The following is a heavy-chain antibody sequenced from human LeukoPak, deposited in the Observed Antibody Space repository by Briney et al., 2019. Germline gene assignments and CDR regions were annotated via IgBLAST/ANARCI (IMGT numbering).Heavy chain of an antibody. V-gene: IGHV3-7*01. J-gene: IGHJ4*02. CDR2: IKQDGSEK. CDR1: GFNFSSYW. Sequence: PGGSLRLSCAASGFNFSSYWMSWVRQAPGKGLEWVANIKQDGSEKYYVDSVKGRFTISRDNAKNSLYLQMNSLRAEDTAVYYCARSGSSWLTFDYWGQGTLVTVSS. CDR3: ARSGSSWLTFDY. D-gene: IGHD6-13*01.